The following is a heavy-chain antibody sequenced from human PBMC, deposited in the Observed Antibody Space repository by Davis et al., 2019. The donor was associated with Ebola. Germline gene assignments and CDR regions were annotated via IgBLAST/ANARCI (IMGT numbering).Heavy chain of an antibody. CDR1: GFTFSSYW. D-gene: IGHD4-17*01. CDR2: INRDGSTT. CDR3: ARLNTYGDPDY. V-gene: IGHV3-74*03. J-gene: IGHJ4*02. Sequence: GESLKISCAASGFTFSSYWMHWVRQAPGKGLVWVSCINRDGSTTTYADSVKGRFTISRDNAKNTLYLQMNSLRAEDTAVYYCARLNTYGDPDYWGQGTLVTVSS.